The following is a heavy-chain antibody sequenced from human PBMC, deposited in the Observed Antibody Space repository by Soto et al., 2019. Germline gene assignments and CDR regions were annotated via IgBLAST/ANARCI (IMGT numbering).Heavy chain of an antibody. CDR2: TRSNGEYT. Sequence: GGSLRLSCAVSGFTFSNYAMTWVRQAPGKGLEWVSTTRSNGEYTYYADSVKGRFTVSRDNSQNALFLEMSSLRAEDTAVYYCAKDSMSVAVSASRVYGMDVWGQGTTVTVSS. V-gene: IGHV3-23*01. D-gene: IGHD6-6*01. CDR3: AKDSMSVAVSASRVYGMDV. CDR1: GFTFSNYA. J-gene: IGHJ6*02.